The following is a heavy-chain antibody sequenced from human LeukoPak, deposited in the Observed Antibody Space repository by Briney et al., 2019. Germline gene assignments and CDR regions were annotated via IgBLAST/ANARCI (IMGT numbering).Heavy chain of an antibody. CDR2: INSDVSTT. J-gene: IGHJ4*02. Sequence: PGGALRLSCAASVLTFSIYWRHWVRQAPGKGLVGVSRINSDVSTTRYPDSVKGRFTISRDNAKNTPYLQMNSPRADATAVYYCARDPFGTSSGYDYGSALWGQGTLVTVSS. V-gene: IGHV3-74*01. CDR3: ARDPFGTSSGYDYGSAL. CDR1: VLTFSIYW. D-gene: IGHD5-12*01.